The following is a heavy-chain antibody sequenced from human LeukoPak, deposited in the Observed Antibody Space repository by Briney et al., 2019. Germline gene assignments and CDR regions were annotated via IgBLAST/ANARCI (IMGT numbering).Heavy chain of an antibody. D-gene: IGHD4-17*01. CDR3: ARNRLLGDYVRYSKVGWFDP. V-gene: IGHV1-18*01. J-gene: IGHJ5*02. Sequence: GASVKVSCKASGYTFTSYGISWVRQAPGQGLEWMGWISAYNGNTNYAQKLQGRVTMTTDTSTSTAYMELRSLRSDDTAVYYCARNRLLGDYVRYSKVGWFDPWGQGTLVTVSS. CDR2: ISAYNGNT. CDR1: GYTFTSYG.